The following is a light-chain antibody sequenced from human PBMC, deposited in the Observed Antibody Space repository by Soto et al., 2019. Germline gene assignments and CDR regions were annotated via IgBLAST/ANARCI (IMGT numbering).Light chain of an antibody. CDR1: SSDVGGYNY. Sequence: QSALTQPRSVSGSPGQSVTISCTGTSSDVGGYNYVSWYQQHPGKAPKLMIYDVSKRPSGVPDRFSGSKSGNTASLTISGLQAVDEADYYCCSYAGNYYVFGTGNKLTVL. CDR2: DVS. J-gene: IGLJ1*01. V-gene: IGLV2-11*01. CDR3: CSYAGNYYV.